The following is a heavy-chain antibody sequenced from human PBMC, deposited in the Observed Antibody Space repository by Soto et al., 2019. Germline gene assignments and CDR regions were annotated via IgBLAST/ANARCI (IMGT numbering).Heavy chain of an antibody. D-gene: IGHD1-20*01. CDR1: GFAVSSSY. Sequence: EVQLVETGGDLIQSGGSLRLSCAASGFAVSSSYMMWVRQAPGKGLECISLTYTGGSTHYADSVKGRFTVSRDDSSNTLYLQMNNLRAEDTAAYYCARDPPITSDYAMDVWGQGTTVIVSS. J-gene: IGHJ6*02. CDR3: ARDPPITSDYAMDV. CDR2: TYTGGST. V-gene: IGHV3-53*02.